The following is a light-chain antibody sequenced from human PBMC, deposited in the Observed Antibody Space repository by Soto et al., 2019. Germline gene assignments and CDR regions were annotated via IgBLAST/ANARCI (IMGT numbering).Light chain of an antibody. V-gene: IGKV1-5*03. CDR2: KAS. CDR1: QTISSW. CDR3: QHYNSYSEA. J-gene: IGKJ1*01. Sequence: DIQMTQSPSTLSGSVGDRVTITCRASQTISSWLAWYQQKPGKAPKLLIYKASTLKSWIPSRFSGSGSRTELTLTISSLQPDDFATYYCQHYNSYSEAFGQGTKVELK.